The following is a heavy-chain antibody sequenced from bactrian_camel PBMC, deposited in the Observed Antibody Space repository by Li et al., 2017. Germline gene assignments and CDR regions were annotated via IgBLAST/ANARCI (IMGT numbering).Heavy chain of an antibody. D-gene: IGHD3*01. CDR3: ASAVGKY. Sequence: HVQLVESGGGLVRPGGSLRLSCAGSGFTFSSYGLSWVRQTPGKGLEPVSGITDDGSDTYYIKSVRDRFTISRDNAKNMLYLQMNSLKSEDTAVYYCASAVGKYWGQGTQVTVS. V-gene: IGHV3S7*01. CDR1: GFTFSSYG. J-gene: IGHJ4*01. CDR2: ITDDGSDT.